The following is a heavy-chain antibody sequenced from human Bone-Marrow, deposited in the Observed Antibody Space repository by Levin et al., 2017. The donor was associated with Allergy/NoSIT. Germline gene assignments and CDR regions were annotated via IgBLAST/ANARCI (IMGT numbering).Heavy chain of an antibody. CDR3: ARGRGTTSFFDF. Sequence: PGGSLRLSCAASGFTVNSNYMGWVRQAPGKGLEGVSVIYTGGGTYYADSVKGRFTISRDNSKNTLYLKMNSLRAEDTAVYYCARGRGTTSFFDFWGQGTLVTVSS. J-gene: IGHJ4*02. V-gene: IGHV3-53*01. CDR1: GFTVNSNY. D-gene: IGHD2-2*01. CDR2: IYTGGGT.